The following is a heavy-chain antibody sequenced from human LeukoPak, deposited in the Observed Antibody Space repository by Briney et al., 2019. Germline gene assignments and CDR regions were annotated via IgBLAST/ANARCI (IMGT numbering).Heavy chain of an antibody. CDR2: IYHSGTT. V-gene: IGHV4-30-4*07. D-gene: IGHD6-19*01. CDR3: VRGRYSSGWFKDKNRFDP. J-gene: IGHJ5*02. CDR1: GVAISRGGYA. Sequence: SETLSLTCAVSGVAISRGGYAWNWIRQPPGKGLEWIAYIYHSGTTYYNPSLKSRATISVGTSKNQFSLKLSSVTAADTAVYYCVRGRYSSGWFKDKNRFDPWGQGIPVTVSS.